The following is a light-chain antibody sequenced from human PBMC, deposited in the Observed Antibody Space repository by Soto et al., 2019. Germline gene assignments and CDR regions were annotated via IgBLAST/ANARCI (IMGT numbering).Light chain of an antibody. CDR3: QQYGSSPWT. V-gene: IGKV3-20*01. CDR2: GAS. CDR1: QSVSSSY. Sequence: EIVMTQSPATLSVSPGERATLSCAASQSVSSSYLAWYQQKPGQAPRLLIYGASSRATGIPDRFSGSGSGTDFTLTISRLEPENFAVYYCQQYGSSPWTFGQGTKVDIK. J-gene: IGKJ1*01.